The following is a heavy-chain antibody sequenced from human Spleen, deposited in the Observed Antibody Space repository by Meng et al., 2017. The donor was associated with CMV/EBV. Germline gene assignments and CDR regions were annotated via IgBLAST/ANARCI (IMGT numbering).Heavy chain of an antibody. D-gene: IGHD2-2*02. CDR2: INPNSGGT. CDR3: ARDKGPDCSSTTCYIVRGSPHYGMDV. J-gene: IGHJ6*02. V-gene: IGHV1-2*02. CDR1: GYTFTGYY. Sequence: ASVKVSCKASGYTFTGYYMHWVRQAPGQGPEWMGWINPNSGGTNYAQKFQGRVTMTRDTSINTAYMEVTRLRSDDTAVYYCARDKGPDCSSTTCYIVRGSPHYGMDVWGQGTTVTVSS.